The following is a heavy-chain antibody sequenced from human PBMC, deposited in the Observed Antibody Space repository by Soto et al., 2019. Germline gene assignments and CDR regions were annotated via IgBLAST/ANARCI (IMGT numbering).Heavy chain of an antibody. V-gene: IGHV4-39*01. Sequence: SETLSLTCTVSGGSISSSSYYWGWIRQPPGKGLEWIGSIYYSGSTYYNPSLKSRVTISVDTSKNQFSLKLSSVTAADTAVYYCATLGGIYNWNYVEAHYWGQGTLVTVSS. CDR3: ATLGGIYNWNYVEAHY. CDR1: GGSISSSSYY. D-gene: IGHD1-7*01. J-gene: IGHJ4*02. CDR2: IYYSGST.